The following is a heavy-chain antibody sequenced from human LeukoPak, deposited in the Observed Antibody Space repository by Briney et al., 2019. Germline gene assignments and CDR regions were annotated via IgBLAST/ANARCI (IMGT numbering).Heavy chain of an antibody. V-gene: IGHV4-59*11. CDR1: GVSINSHY. Sequence: SETLSLTCTVSGVSINSHYWSWIRQPPGKGLEWIGFIYDSGSANYKSTLESRVTMTLDTSKNQFSLKLNSVTAADTAVYYCARVLQNYYHLDVWGKGTTVTVSS. CDR2: IYDSGSA. CDR3: ARVLQNYYHLDV. J-gene: IGHJ6*03. D-gene: IGHD3-3*01.